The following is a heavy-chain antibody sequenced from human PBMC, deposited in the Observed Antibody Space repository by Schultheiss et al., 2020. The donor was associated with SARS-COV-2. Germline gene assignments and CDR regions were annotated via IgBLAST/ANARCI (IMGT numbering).Heavy chain of an antibody. V-gene: IGHV3-48*03. CDR3: ARETHYGTLDY. Sequence: GGSLRLSCAASGFTFSSYEMNWVRQAPGKGLEWVSYISSSGSTIYYADSVKGRFTISRDNAKNSLYLQMNSLRAEDTAVYYCARETHYGTLDYWGQGTLVTVSS. CDR2: ISSSGSTI. J-gene: IGHJ4*02. D-gene: IGHD4-17*01. CDR1: GFTFSSYE.